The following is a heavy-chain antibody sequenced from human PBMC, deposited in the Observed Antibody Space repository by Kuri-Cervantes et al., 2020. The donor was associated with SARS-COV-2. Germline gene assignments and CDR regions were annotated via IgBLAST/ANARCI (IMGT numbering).Heavy chain of an antibody. CDR3: ARVGGYCSSTSCRNNWFDP. CDR2: INHSGST. D-gene: IGHD2-2*01. V-gene: IGHV4-34*01. J-gene: IGHJ5*02. CDR1: GGSFSGYY. Sequence: ESLKISCAVYGGSFSGYYWSWICQPPGKGLEWIGEINHSGSTNYNPSLKSRVTISVDTSKNQFSLKLSSVTAADTAVYYCARVGGYCSSTSCRNNWFDPWGQGTLVTVSS.